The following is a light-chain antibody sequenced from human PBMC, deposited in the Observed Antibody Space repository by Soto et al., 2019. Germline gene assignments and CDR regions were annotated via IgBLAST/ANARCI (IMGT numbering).Light chain of an antibody. V-gene: IGKV2-30*01. CDR3: MQATHWPPT. CDR1: QSLVYSDGNAY. J-gene: IGKJ1*01. Sequence: DVVMTQAALSLPVTLGQPASISCRSSQSLVYSDGNAYLNWFHQRPGQSPRRLIYRASNRDSGVPDRFSGSWSGTVFTLQINGVEAEDVGVYYCMQATHWPPTFGRGTRVDIK. CDR2: RAS.